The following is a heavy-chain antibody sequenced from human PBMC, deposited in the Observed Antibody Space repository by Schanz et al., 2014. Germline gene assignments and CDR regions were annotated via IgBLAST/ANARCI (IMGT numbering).Heavy chain of an antibody. J-gene: IGHJ5*01. V-gene: IGHV1-18*01. CDR2: INAANGNT. Sequence: QVQLVQSGAEVKKPGASVKVSCKASGYTFTSYGINWVRQAPGQGLEWMGWINAANGNTRYSQKFQGRVTITRDTSASTAYMELSSLRSEDTAVYYCAREVGLYDRGWFGSWGQGTLVTVSS. CDR3: AREVGLYDRGWFGS. CDR1: GYTFTSYG. D-gene: IGHD3-22*01.